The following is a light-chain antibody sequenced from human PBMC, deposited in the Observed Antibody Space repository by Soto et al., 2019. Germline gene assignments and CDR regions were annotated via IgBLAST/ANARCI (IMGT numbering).Light chain of an antibody. Sequence: QSVLTQPASVSGSPGQSITISCTGTSSDVGGYNYVSWYQQHPGKAPKLTIYDVSNRPSGVSNRFSGSKSGNTASLTISGLQAEDEADYYCSSYTSSSTPYVFGTG. V-gene: IGLV2-14*01. CDR2: DVS. J-gene: IGLJ1*01. CDR1: SSDVGGYNY. CDR3: SSYTSSSTPYV.